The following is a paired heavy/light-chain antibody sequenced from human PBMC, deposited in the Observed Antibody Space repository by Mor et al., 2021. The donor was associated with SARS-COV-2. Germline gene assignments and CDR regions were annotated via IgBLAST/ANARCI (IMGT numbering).Light chain of an antibody. V-gene: IGKV1-33*01. Sequence: DIQMTQSPSSLSASVGDRVTITCQASQDISNYLNWYQQKPGKAPKLLIYDASNLETGVPSKFTGSGSGTDFTFTISSLQPEDIATYYCQQYDNLPPTFGQGTRLEIK. CDR1: QDISNY. J-gene: IGKJ5*01. CDR2: DAS. CDR3: QQYDNLPPT.
Heavy chain of an antibody. J-gene: IGHJ3*02. CDR1: GYTFSGQY. CDR2: INPNSGGT. D-gene: IGHD1-26*01. CDR3: TRGKLGTYYNGAFDI. Sequence: QVQLVQSGAEVKKPGASVKVSCKASGYTFSGQYIHWVRQAPGQGLEWMGRINPNSGGTNFAQKFQGRVTMTRDTSIKTAYMELSRLRFDDTAVYYCTRGKLGTYYNGAFDIWGQGTMVTVSS. V-gene: IGHV1-2*06.